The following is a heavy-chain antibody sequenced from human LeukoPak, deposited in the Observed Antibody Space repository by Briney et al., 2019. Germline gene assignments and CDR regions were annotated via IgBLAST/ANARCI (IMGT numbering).Heavy chain of an antibody. CDR2: IYYSGST. Sequence: SETLSLTCAVYGGSFSGYYWSWIRQHPGKGLEWIGYIYYSGSTYYNPSLKSRVTISVDTSKNQFSLKLSSVTAADTAVYYCARVGPLRYFDWSDDYWGQGTLVTVSS. CDR1: GGSFSGYY. J-gene: IGHJ4*02. D-gene: IGHD3-9*01. CDR3: ARVGPLRYFDWSDDY. V-gene: IGHV4-31*11.